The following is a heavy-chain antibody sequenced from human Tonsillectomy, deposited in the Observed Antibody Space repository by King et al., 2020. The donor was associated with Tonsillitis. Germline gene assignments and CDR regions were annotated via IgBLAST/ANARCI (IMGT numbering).Heavy chain of an antibody. CDR2: IGTGGDT. Sequence: VQLVESGGGLVQPGGSLRLSWAASGFTFSKYDFHWVRQATGKGLELVSAIGTGGDTYYPDSGRGRFTISSENARNSLYLQMNSLSAGDTAVYYCTREVTYSSSWNDWYFDLWGRGTLVTVSS. V-gene: IGHV3-13*01. CDR3: TREVTYSSSWNDWYFDL. J-gene: IGHJ2*01. CDR1: GFTFSKYD. D-gene: IGHD6-13*01.